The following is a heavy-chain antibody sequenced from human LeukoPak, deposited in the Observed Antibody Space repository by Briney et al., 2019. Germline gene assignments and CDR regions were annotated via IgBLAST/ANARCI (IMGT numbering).Heavy chain of an antibody. CDR2: ISWNSGSI. J-gene: IGHJ6*03. CDR3: AKGYCSSTSCFYYYYMDV. Sequence: GRSLRLSCAASGFTFDDYAMHWVRQAPGKGLEWVSGISWNSGSIGYGDSVKGRFTISRDNAKNSLYLRMNSLRAEDTASYYCAKGYCSSTSCFYYYYMDVWGKGTTVTVSS. V-gene: IGHV3-9*01. D-gene: IGHD2-2*01. CDR1: GFTFDDYA.